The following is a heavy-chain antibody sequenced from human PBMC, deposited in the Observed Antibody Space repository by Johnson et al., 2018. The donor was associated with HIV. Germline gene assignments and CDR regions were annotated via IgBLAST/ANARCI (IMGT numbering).Heavy chain of an antibody. Sequence: VQLVESGGGVVQPGRSLRLSCAASGFTFSSYAMHWVRQAPGKGLEWVTLMSYDGSNKYYADSVKGRFTISRDNSKNTLYLQMNSLRAEDTAVYYCARELTYSGYDVYAFDIWGQGTMVTVSS. CDR2: MSYDGSNK. CDR1: GFTFSSYA. J-gene: IGHJ3*02. D-gene: IGHD5-12*01. V-gene: IGHV3-30*14. CDR3: ARELTYSGYDVYAFDI.